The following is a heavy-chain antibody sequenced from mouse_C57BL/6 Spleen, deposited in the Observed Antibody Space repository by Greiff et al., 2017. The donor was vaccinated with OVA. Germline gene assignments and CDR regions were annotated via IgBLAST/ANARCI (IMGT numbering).Heavy chain of an antibody. CDR2: IDPENGNT. J-gene: IGHJ3*01. CDR1: GFNIKNTY. Sequence: VQLQQSVAELVRPGASVKLSCTASGFNIKNTYMHWVTQRPEQGLEWIGRIDPENGNTKYAPKFQGKATIPADTSSNTASLQLSILTSADTSVYYGARSVYIGSSPFAYWGQGTLVTVSA. D-gene: IGHD1-1*01. V-gene: IGHV14-3*01. CDR3: ARSVYIGSSPFAY.